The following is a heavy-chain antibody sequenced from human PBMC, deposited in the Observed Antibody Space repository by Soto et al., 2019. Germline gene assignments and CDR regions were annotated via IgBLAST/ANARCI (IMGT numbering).Heavy chain of an antibody. J-gene: IGHJ5*02. CDR3: ARYMYPNYVNYVDL. V-gene: IGHV3-11*01. CDR1: GFSFKDYY. D-gene: IGHD3-16*01. Sequence: PGGSLRRSCAASGFSFKDYYMTWLHQTPEKGLEVISAITRRGGNSYDAAAVKGRVTISRGNAHNYLVLEMSGLRAEDTALYYCARYMYPNYVNYVDLWGQATLDTVSS. CDR2: ITRRGGNS.